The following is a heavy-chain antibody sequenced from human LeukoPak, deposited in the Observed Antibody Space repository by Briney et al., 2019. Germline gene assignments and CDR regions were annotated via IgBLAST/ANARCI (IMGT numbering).Heavy chain of an antibody. Sequence: GGSLRLSCAASGFTFSSYAMSWVRQAPGKGLEWVSAISGSGGSTYYADSVKGRFTNSRDNSKNTLYLQMNSLRAEDTAVYYCAKLLVGEVVAATYYFDYWGQGTLVTVSS. CDR3: AKLLVGEVVAATYYFDY. V-gene: IGHV3-23*01. D-gene: IGHD2-15*01. J-gene: IGHJ4*02. CDR1: GFTFSSYA. CDR2: ISGSGGST.